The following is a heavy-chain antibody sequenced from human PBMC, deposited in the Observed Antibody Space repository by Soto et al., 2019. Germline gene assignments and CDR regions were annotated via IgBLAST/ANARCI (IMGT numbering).Heavy chain of an antibody. CDR3: ARGRVTTIPYYYYYGMDV. CDR2: IYYSGST. V-gene: IGHV4-61*01. Sequence: SETLSLTCTVSGGSVSSGSYYWSWIRQPLGKGLEWIGYIYYSGSTNYNPSLKSRVTISVDTSKNQFSLKLSSVTAADTAVYYCARGRVTTIPYYYYYGMDVWGQGTTVTVSS. J-gene: IGHJ6*02. D-gene: IGHD4-4*01. CDR1: GGSVSSGSYY.